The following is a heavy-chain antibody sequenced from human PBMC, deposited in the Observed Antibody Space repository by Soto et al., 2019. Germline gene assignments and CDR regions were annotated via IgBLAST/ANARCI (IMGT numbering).Heavy chain of an antibody. D-gene: IGHD3-10*01. V-gene: IGHV3-33*01. CDR2: IWYDGSNK. J-gene: IGHJ6*03. CDR1: GFTFSSYG. CDR3: ARDGPLDVLLWFGELKEGYYYYMDV. Sequence: GGSLRLSCAASGFTFSSYGMHWVRQAPGKGLEWVAVIWYDGSNKYYADSVKGRFTISRDNSKNTLYLQMNSLRAEDTAVYYCARDGPLDVLLWFGELKEGYYYYMDVWGKGTTVTVSS.